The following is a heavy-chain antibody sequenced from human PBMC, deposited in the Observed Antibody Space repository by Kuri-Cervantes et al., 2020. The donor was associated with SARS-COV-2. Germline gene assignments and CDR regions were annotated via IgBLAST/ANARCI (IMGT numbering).Heavy chain of an antibody. V-gene: IGHV3-30-3*01. D-gene: IGHD2-21*01. CDR2: ISYDGSNK. CDR1: GFTFSSCV. Sequence: GESLKISCAASGFTFSSCVLHWVRQAPGKGLEWVAIISYDGSNKDYADPVKGRFTISRDNSKNTLYLQMNSLRAEDTAVYYCATDRVGVHDNWGQGTLVTVSS. CDR3: ATDRVGVHDN. J-gene: IGHJ4*02.